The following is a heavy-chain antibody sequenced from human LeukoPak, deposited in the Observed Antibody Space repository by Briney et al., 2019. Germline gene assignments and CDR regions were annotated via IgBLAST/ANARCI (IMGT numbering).Heavy chain of an antibody. J-gene: IGHJ4*02. CDR2: IKQDGSEK. CDR1: GFTFSSYW. Sequence: GGSLRLSCAASGFTFSSYWMSWVRQAPGKGLEWVANIKQDGSEKYYVDSVKGRFTISRDNAKNSLYLQMNSLRAEDTAVYYCARGDNNWNYGGPFDYWGQGTLVTVSS. V-gene: IGHV3-7*01. CDR3: ARGDNNWNYGGPFDY. D-gene: IGHD1-7*01.